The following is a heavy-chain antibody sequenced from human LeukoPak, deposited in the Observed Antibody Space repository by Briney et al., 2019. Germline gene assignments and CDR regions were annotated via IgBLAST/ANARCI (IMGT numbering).Heavy chain of an antibody. V-gene: IGHV4-34*01. CDR1: GGSFSGYY. J-gene: IGHJ4*02. Sequence: SETLSLTCAVCGGSFSGYYWSWIRQPPGKGLEWIGEINHSGSTNYNPSLKSRVTISVDTSKNQFSLKLSSVTAADTAVYYCARLQPGIAVAGASSYFDYWGQGTLVTVSS. CDR3: ARLQPGIAVAGASSYFDY. CDR2: INHSGST. D-gene: IGHD6-19*01.